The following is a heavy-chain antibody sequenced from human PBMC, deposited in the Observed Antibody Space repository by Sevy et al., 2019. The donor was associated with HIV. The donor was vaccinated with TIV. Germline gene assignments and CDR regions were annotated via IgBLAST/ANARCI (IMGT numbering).Heavy chain of an antibody. V-gene: IGHV3-7*01. CDR2: INPAGSEN. CDR3: ARGSHGGNDFLTGLDD. J-gene: IGHJ4*02. Sequence: GGSLRLSCAASGFTFSSSWMNWVRQAPGKGLEWVANINPAGSENHHVDSVKGRFTISRDNAKNSVYLQMSSLRAEDTAVYYCARGSHGGNDFLTGLDDWGQGTLVTVSS. CDR1: GFTFSSSW. D-gene: IGHD3-9*01.